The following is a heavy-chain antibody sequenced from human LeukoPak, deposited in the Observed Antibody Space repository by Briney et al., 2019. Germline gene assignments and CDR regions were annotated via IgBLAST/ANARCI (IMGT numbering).Heavy chain of an antibody. CDR1: GFTFSNYW. CDR2: INTDGSST. J-gene: IGHJ4*02. Sequence: PGGSLRLSCAASGFTFSNYWMHWLRQAPGKGLVWVSRINTDGSSTTYADSVKGRFTISRDNAKNTLYLQMNSLSAEDTAVYYCARGYSSSYRIDYWGQGTLVTVSS. D-gene: IGHD6-6*01. V-gene: IGHV3-74*01. CDR3: ARGYSSSYRIDY.